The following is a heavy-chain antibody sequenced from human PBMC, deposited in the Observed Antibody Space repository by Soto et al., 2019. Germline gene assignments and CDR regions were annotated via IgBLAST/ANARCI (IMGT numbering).Heavy chain of an antibody. CDR1: VFNVNTTY. V-gene: IGHV3-53*01. D-gene: IGHD2-21*01. CDR2: IHNSGAT. CDR3: AREYSYSYPA. Sequence: RGSLILSCASSVFNVNTTYMTWVRQAPGEGLEWVSVIHNSGATYYADSVKGRFTISKDNSKKTVYLQMSSLRAEDTAMYYCAREYSYSYPAWGQGTLVTVSS. J-gene: IGHJ1*01.